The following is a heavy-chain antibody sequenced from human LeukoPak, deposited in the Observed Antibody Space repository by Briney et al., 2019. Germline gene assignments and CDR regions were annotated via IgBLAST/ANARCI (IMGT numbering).Heavy chain of an antibody. J-gene: IGHJ3*02. V-gene: IGHV3-23*01. CDR1: GFTFSNYA. Sequence: GASLRLSCVASGFTFSNYAMSWVRQAPGKGLEWVSAITGSGTSTYYADSLKGRFTISRDNSKNTVFLQMNSLRAEDTAVYYCASGYGSGSYGAFDIWGQGTMVTVSS. CDR3: ASGYGSGSYGAFDI. CDR2: ITGSGTST. D-gene: IGHD3-10*01.